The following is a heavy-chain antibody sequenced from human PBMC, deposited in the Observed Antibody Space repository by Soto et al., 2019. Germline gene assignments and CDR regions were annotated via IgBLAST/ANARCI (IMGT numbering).Heavy chain of an antibody. Sequence: GPEVKKPGASMKVSCKTSGYTFSDFALTWVRQAPDQGLEWLGWISPYTGNTNYAQRLQDRVTMTTDTSTSTAYLELRSLRSDDTAVYYCARLGWELLSGRRDFDYWGQGTLVTVSS. J-gene: IGHJ4*02. CDR2: ISPYTGNT. D-gene: IGHD1-26*01. CDR1: GYTFSDFA. CDR3: ARLGWELLSGRRDFDY. V-gene: IGHV1-18*04.